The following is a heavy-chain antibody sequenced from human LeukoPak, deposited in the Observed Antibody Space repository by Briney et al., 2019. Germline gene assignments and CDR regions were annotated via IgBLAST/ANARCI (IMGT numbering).Heavy chain of an antibody. Sequence: GESLKISCKGSGYSFTTYWIGWVRQMPGKGLEWMGIIYPGDSDTRYSPSFQGQVTISADKSISTAYLQWSSLKASDTTMYYCARHQIVGATRSPFDYWGQGTLVTVSS. CDR2: IYPGDSDT. J-gene: IGHJ4*02. CDR3: ARHQIVGATRSPFDY. V-gene: IGHV5-51*01. D-gene: IGHD1-26*01. CDR1: GYSFTTYW.